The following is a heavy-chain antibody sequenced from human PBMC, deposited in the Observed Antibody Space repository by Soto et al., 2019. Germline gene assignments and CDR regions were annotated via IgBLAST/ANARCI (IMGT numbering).Heavy chain of an antibody. Sequence: PGGSLRLSCAASGFTFSSYGMHWVRQAPGKGLEWVAVISYDGSNKYYADSVKGRFTISRDNSKNTLYLQMNSLRAEDTAVYYCAKGPAERLWLNHFDYWGQGTLVTVAS. CDR3: AKGPAERLWLNHFDY. J-gene: IGHJ4*02. D-gene: IGHD5-18*01. CDR1: GFTFSSYG. V-gene: IGHV3-30*18. CDR2: ISYDGSNK.